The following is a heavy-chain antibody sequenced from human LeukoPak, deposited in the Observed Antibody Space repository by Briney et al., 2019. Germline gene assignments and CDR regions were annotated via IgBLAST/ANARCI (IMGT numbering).Heavy chain of an antibody. J-gene: IGHJ4*02. CDR1: GGTFSSYA. V-gene: IGHV1-69*04. CDR3: ARVTDGSYFGY. D-gene: IGHD1-26*01. CDR2: IIPILGIA. Sequence: ASVKVSCKASGGTFSSYAISWVRQAPGQGLEWMGRIIPILGIANYAQKFQGRVTITADKSTSTAYMELSSLRSEDTAVYYCARVTDGSYFGYWGQGTLVTVSS.